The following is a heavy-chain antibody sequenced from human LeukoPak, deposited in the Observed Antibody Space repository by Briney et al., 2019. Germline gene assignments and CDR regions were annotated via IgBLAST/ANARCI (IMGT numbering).Heavy chain of an antibody. J-gene: IGHJ4*02. V-gene: IGHV3-48*01. CDR1: GFTFSSYS. D-gene: IGHD2-2*01. CDR3: AKGYCSSITCPVDFDY. Sequence: PGGSLRLSCAASGFTFSSYSMNWVRQAPGKGLEWVSYISSSSSTIYYADSVKGRFTISRDNSKNTLYLQMNSLRAEDTAVYYCAKGYCSSITCPVDFDYWGQGTLVTVSS. CDR2: ISSSSSTI.